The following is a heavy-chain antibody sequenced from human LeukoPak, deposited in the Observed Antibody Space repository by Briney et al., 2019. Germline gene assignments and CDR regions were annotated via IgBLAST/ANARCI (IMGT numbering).Heavy chain of an antibody. J-gene: IGHJ4*02. Sequence: GGSLRLSCAASGFAFSSYEMNWVRQAPGKGLEWVSYISSSGSTIYYADSVKGRFTLSRGNAKNSLYLQMNSLRAEDTAVYYCARLGYGDYVGGTDYWGQGTLVTVSS. CDR1: GFAFSSYE. D-gene: IGHD4-17*01. CDR3: ARLGYGDYVGGTDY. CDR2: ISSSGSTI. V-gene: IGHV3-48*03.